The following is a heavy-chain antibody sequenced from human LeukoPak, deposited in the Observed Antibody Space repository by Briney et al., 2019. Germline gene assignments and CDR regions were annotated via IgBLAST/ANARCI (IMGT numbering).Heavy chain of an antibody. Sequence: SVKVSCKASGGTFSSYAISRVRQAPGQGLEWMGGIIPIFGTANYAQKFQGRVTITADESTSPAYMELSSLRSEDTAVYYCASEEMATNRFDYWGQGTLVTVSS. D-gene: IGHD5-24*01. CDR3: ASEEMATNRFDY. J-gene: IGHJ4*02. V-gene: IGHV1-69*01. CDR1: GGTFSSYA. CDR2: IIPIFGTA.